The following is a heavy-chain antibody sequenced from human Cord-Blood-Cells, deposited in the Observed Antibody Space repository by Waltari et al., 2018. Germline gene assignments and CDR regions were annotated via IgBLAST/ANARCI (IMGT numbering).Heavy chain of an antibody. D-gene: IGHD3-9*01. CDR2: ISNSVSYI. CDR1: GFTFSSYS. Sequence: EVQLVESGGGLVKPGGSLRLSCAASGFTFSSYSMNWVGQSPGKGLGWVSSISNSVSYIIYADSVKGRFTSSRDKAKNSRYLQMNSLRAEDTAVYYCARVLDYDILTGYYFDYWGQGTLVTVSS. J-gene: IGHJ4*02. CDR3: ARVLDYDILTGYYFDY. V-gene: IGHV3-21*01.